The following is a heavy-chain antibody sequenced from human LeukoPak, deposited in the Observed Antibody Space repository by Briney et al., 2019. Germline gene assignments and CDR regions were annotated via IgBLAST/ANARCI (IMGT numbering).Heavy chain of an antibody. CDR1: GGSFSGYY. Sequence: LETLSLTCAVYGGSFSGYYWSWIRQPPGKGLEWIGEINHSGSTNYNPSLKSRVTISVDTSKNQFSLKLSSVTAADTAVYYCARGVYSYYYYGMDVWGQGTTVTVSS. D-gene: IGHD4-11*01. V-gene: IGHV4-34*01. CDR2: INHSGST. J-gene: IGHJ6*02. CDR3: ARGVYSYYYYGMDV.